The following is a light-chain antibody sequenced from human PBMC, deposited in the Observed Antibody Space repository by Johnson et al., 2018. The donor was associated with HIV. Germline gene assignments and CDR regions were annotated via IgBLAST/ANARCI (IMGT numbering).Light chain of an antibody. CDR3: GTWDSSLSAPYF. V-gene: IGLV1-51*02. Sequence: QSVLTQPPSVSAAPGQKVTISCSGSSSNIGNNYVSWFQHLPGTAPKLLIYENNKRPSGIPDRFSGSKSGTSATLGITGLQTGDEADYYCGTWDSSLSAPYFFGTGTNVTDL. CDR2: ENN. CDR1: SSNIGNNY. J-gene: IGLJ1*01.